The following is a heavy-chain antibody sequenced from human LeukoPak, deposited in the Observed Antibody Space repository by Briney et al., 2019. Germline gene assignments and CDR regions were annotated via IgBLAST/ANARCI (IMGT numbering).Heavy chain of an antibody. V-gene: IGHV4-61*02. Sequence: SETLSLTCTVSGASISSGGYFWRWIRQPAGKGVGWIGRIETSGSPNYNPSLKSRVTISVDTSKTQFSLKLRSVTAADTAVYYCARALCINGICEWFDPWGQGTLVTVSS. CDR1: GASISSGGYF. CDR2: IETSGSP. J-gene: IGHJ5*02. CDR3: ARALCINGICEWFDP. D-gene: IGHD2-8*01.